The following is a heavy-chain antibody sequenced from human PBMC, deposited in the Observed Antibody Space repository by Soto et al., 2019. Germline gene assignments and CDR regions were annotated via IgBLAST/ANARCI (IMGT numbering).Heavy chain of an antibody. Sequence: GGSLRLSCAASGFTFSSYAMSWVRQAPGKGLEWVSAISGSGGSTYYADSVKGRFTISRDNSKNTLYLQMNSLRAEDTAVYYCEKDQSGENAFDIWGQGTMVTVSS. CDR2: ISGSGGST. CDR3: EKDQSGENAFDI. D-gene: IGHD3-10*01. V-gene: IGHV3-23*01. CDR1: GFTFSSYA. J-gene: IGHJ3*02.